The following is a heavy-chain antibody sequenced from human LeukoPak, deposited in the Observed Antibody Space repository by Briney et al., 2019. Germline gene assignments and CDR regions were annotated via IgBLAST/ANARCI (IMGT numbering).Heavy chain of an antibody. J-gene: IGHJ3*02. CDR1: GFTFSSYA. CDR3: AKDGGYDYSLDAFDI. V-gene: IGHV3-23*01. Sequence: TGGSLRLSCAASGFTFSSYAMSWVRQAPGKGLEWVSAISGSGGSTYYADSVKGRFTISRDNSKNTLYLQMNSLRAEDTAVYYCAKDGGYDYSLDAFDIWGRGTMVTVSS. D-gene: IGHD5-12*01. CDR2: ISGSGGST.